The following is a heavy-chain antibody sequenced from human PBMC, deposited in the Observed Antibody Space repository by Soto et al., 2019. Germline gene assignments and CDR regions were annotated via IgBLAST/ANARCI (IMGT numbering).Heavy chain of an antibody. CDR3: VRGVTPFDI. D-gene: IGHD2-21*02. J-gene: IGHJ3*02. CDR1: GFTFSSYW. V-gene: IGHV3-74*01. Sequence: EVQLVESGGGLVQPGGSLRLSCAASGFTFSSYWMHWVRQAPGKGLVWVSRINGDGRNTDYADSVKGRFTTSRDNAKNTLYLQMNSLRAEDTAVYYCVRGVTPFDIWGQGTMVTVSS. CDR2: INGDGRNT.